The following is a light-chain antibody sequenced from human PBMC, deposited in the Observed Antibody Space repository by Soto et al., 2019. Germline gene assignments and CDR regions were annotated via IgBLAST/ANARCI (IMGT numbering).Light chain of an antibody. J-gene: IGLJ2*01. CDR1: VLAKKY. Sequence: SYELTQPSSVSVSPGQTARITCSGDVLAKKYALWFQQKPGQAPVMVIYKDSERPSGIPERFSGSRSGTTVTLTISGAQVEDEADYHCYSASDNNRVFGGGTKVTVL. CDR3: YSASDNNRV. CDR2: KDS. V-gene: IGLV3-27*01.